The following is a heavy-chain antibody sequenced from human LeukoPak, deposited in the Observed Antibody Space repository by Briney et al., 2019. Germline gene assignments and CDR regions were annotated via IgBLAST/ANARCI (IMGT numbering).Heavy chain of an antibody. CDR2: ISASGAST. D-gene: IGHD6-19*01. CDR1: EFTFSAYA. Sequence: GGSLRLSCAASEFTFSAYAMSWVRQAPGRGLEWVSSISASGASTYYADSVRGRFTISRDNSKNTLYLQMNSLRAEDSAVYYCAEGGIAVTGDFDYWGQGTLVTVSS. J-gene: IGHJ4*02. V-gene: IGHV3-23*01. CDR3: AEGGIAVTGDFDY.